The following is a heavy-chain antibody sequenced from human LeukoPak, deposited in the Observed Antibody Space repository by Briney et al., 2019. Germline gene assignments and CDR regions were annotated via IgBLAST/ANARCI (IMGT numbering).Heavy chain of an antibody. D-gene: IGHD3-22*01. CDR2: IRSKAYGGTT. V-gene: IGHV3-49*04. CDR3: LYYYDSSGYYLPDH. CDR1: GLTFGEYA. J-gene: IGHJ4*02. Sequence: GGSLRLSCTASGLTFGEYAMSWVRQAPGKGLEWVGVIRSKAYGGTTEYAASEKGRFTISRDDSKSIAYLQMNSLKSEDTAVYHCLYYYDSSGYYLPDHWGQGTLVTVSS.